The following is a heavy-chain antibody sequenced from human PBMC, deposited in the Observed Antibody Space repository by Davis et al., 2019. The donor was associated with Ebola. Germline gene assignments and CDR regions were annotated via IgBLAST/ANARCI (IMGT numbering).Heavy chain of an antibody. CDR2: IYYSGST. CDR3: ARGHSYGSMVYGVDV. Sequence: SETLSLTCTVSGGSISSGDYYWSWIRQPPGKGLEWIGYIYYSGSTYHNPSLKSRVSISVDTSKNQFSLKLSSVTAADTAVYYCARGHSYGSMVYGVDVWGQGTTVSVSS. D-gene: IGHD5-18*01. J-gene: IGHJ6*02. CDR1: GGSISSGDYY. V-gene: IGHV4-30-4*01.